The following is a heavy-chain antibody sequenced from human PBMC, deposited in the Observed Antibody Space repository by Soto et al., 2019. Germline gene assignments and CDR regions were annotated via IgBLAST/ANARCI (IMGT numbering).Heavy chain of an antibody. CDR2: ISAYNGNT. V-gene: IGHV1-18*01. J-gene: IGHJ5*02. CDR1: GYTFTSYG. D-gene: IGHD5-18*01. CDR3: ARDYYVDTAMVSSWFDP. Sequence: ASVEVSCKASGYTFTSYGISWVRQAPGQGLEWMGWISAYNGNTNYAQKLQGRVTMTTDTSTSTAYMELRSLRSDDTAVYYCARDYYVDTAMVSSWFDPWGQGTLVTVSS.